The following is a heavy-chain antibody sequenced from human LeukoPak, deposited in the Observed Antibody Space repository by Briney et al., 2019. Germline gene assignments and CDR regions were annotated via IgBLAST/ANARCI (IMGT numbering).Heavy chain of an antibody. CDR1: GFTFSSYG. J-gene: IGHJ4*02. CDR2: ISYDGSNK. D-gene: IGHD2-15*01. Sequence: PGRSLRLSCAASGFTFSSYGMHWVRQAPGTGLEWVAVISYDGSNKYYADSVKGRFTISRDNSKNTLYLQMNSLRAEDTAVYYCAKGGYCSGGSCYPLDYWGQGTLVTVSS. V-gene: IGHV3-30*18. CDR3: AKGGYCSGGSCYPLDY.